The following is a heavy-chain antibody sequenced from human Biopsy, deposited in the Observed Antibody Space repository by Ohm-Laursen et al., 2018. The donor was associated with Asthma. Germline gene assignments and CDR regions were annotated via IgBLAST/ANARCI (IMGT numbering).Heavy chain of an antibody. CDR1: GFSLSTSGGG. Sequence: TQTLTLTCTFSGFSLSTSGGGVGWIRQPPGKALEWLGNIYWDDDKRYSPSLQSRLTITRDTPKDQVVLTRTNMGPVDTGTYYCVHTLVGLKAFDFWGQGTLVTVSS. D-gene: IGHD1-26*01. CDR2: IYWDDDK. CDR3: VHTLVGLKAFDF. V-gene: IGHV2-5*02. J-gene: IGHJ4*02.